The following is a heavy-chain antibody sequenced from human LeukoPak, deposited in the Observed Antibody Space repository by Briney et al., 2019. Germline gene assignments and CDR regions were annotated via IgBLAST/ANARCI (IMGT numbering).Heavy chain of an antibody. D-gene: IGHD1/OR15-1a*01. CDR2: IRYDGSNK. J-gene: IGHJ4*02. CDR3: AKEGTASKPSDLDY. Sequence: GGSLRLSCAASGFIFSDYGMHWVRQAPGKGLEWVTFIRYDGSNKYYADSVKGRFTISRDNSKNTPYLQMNSLRPEDTAVYYCAKEGTASKPSDLDYWGQGTLVTVSS. CDR1: GFIFSDYG. V-gene: IGHV3-30*02.